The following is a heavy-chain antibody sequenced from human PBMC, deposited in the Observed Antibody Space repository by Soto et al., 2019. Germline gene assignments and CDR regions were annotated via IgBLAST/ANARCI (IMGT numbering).Heavy chain of an antibody. V-gene: IGHV1-2*02. J-gene: IGHJ6*02. CDR2: VNPDNGGT. D-gene: IGHD3-3*01. CDR3: ARDPRPPSGWLGFWEYGMDV. Sequence: ASVKVSCKASGYTFTGNYIHWVRQAPGQGLEWMGWVNPDNGGTTSAQKFQGRVTMTRDTSITTAYMELSRLTSDDTAVYYCARDPRPPSGWLGFWEYGMDVWGQGTTVTVSS. CDR1: GYTFTGNY.